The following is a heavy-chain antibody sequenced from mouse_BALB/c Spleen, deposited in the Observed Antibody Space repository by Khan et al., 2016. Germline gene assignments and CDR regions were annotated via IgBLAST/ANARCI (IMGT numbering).Heavy chain of an antibody. D-gene: IGHD1-1*01. V-gene: IGHV1-54*01. CDR3: ASQYGSSYVGFAY. CDR1: GYAFTNVL. CDR2: INPGSGST. Sequence: QVQLQQSGADLVRPGTSVKVSCKASGYAFTNVLIDWIKQRPGQGLDWIGVINPGSGSTNYNEKLKGKATLTAAKSSSTAYMQLSSLTSDDSAVDFCASQYGSSYVGFAYWGQGTLVTVSA. J-gene: IGHJ3*01.